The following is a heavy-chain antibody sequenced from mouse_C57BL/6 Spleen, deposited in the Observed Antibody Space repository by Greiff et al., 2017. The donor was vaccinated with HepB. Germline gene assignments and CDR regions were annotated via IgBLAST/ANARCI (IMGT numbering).Heavy chain of an antibody. J-gene: IGHJ3*01. CDR2: INYDGSST. V-gene: IGHV5-16*01. CDR3: AREDWDPGWFAY. CDR1: GFTFSDYY. Sequence: EVKLVESEGGLVQPGSSMKLSCTASGFTFSDYYMAWVRQVPEKGLEWVANINYDGSSTYYLDSLKSRFNISRDNAKNILYLQLSSLKSEDTATYYCAREDWDPGWFAYWGQGTLVTVSA. D-gene: IGHD4-1*01.